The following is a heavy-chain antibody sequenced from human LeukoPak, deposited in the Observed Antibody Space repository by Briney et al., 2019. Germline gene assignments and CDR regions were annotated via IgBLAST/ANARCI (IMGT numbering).Heavy chain of an antibody. Sequence: NPSETLSLTCAVYGGSFSGYYWSWIRQPPGKGLEWIGEIDHSGSTNYNPSLKSQVTISVDTSKNQFSLKLSSVTAADTAVYYCARGVEQDVYGSGRYFDYWGQGTLVTVSS. CDR3: ARGVEQDVYGSGRYFDY. CDR1: GGSFSGYY. J-gene: IGHJ4*02. CDR2: IDHSGST. D-gene: IGHD3-10*01. V-gene: IGHV4-34*01.